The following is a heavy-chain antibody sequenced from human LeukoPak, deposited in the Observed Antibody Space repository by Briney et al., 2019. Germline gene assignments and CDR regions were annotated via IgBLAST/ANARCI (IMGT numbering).Heavy chain of an antibody. CDR3: ARGIAVAGTSIDY. CDR1: GYTFTGYY. Sequence: ASVKVSCKASGYTFTGYYMHWVRQAPGQGLEWMGWINPNSGGTNYAQKFQGRVTMTRDTSISTAYMELRSLRSDDTAVYYCARGIAVAGTSIDYWGQGTLVTVSS. J-gene: IGHJ4*02. CDR2: INPNSGGT. D-gene: IGHD6-19*01. V-gene: IGHV1-2*02.